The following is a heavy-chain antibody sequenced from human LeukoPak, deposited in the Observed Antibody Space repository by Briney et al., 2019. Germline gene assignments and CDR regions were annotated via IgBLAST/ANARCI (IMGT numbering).Heavy chain of an antibody. J-gene: IGHJ6*03. CDR1: GGSFSGYY. CDR3: AGTARWYSSSPPYMDV. Sequence: KPSETLSLTCAVYGGSFSGYYWSWIRQPPGKGPEWIGEINHSGSTNYNPSLKSRVTISVNTSKNPFTLKLSSVTAADTAVYYCAGTARWYSSSPPYMDVWGKGTTVTVSS. V-gene: IGHV4-34*01. CDR2: INHSGST. D-gene: IGHD6-13*01.